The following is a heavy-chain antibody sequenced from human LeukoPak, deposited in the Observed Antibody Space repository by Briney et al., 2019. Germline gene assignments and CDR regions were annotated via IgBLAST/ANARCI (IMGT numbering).Heavy chain of an antibody. CDR1: GYSFTSYW. Sequence: GESLKISCKGSGYSFTSYWIGWVRQMPGKGLEWMGIIYPGDSDTRYSPSFQGQVTISADKSISTAYLQWSSLKASDTAMYYCARGGSTMVTPYYFVYWGQGTLVTVSS. CDR2: IYPGDSDT. V-gene: IGHV5-51*01. CDR3: ARGGSTMVTPYYFVY. J-gene: IGHJ4*02. D-gene: IGHD3-10*01.